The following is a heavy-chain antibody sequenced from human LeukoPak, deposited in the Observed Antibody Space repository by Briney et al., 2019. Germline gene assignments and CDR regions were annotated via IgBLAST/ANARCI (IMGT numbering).Heavy chain of an antibody. D-gene: IGHD3-9*01. CDR3: ARDVLVYDILTGYSGTHADAFDI. V-gene: IGHV4-59*01. CDR1: GGSISSYY. CDR2: IYYSGST. Sequence: KPSETLSLTCTVSGGSISSYYWSWIRQPPGKGLEWIGYIYYSGSTNYNPSLKSRVTISVDTSKNQFSLKLSSVTAADTAVYYCARDVLVYDILTGYSGTHADAFDIWGQGTMVTVSS. J-gene: IGHJ3*02.